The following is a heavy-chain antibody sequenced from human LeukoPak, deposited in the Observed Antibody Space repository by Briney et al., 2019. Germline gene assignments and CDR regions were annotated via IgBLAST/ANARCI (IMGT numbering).Heavy chain of an antibody. Sequence: ASVKVSCKASGYTFTSYYMHWVRQAPGQGLEWMGIINPSGGSTSYAQKFQGRVTMTRDTSTSTVYMELSSLRSEDTAVYYRARGPIPMVRGVIDYFDYWGQGTLVTVSS. V-gene: IGHV1-46*03. CDR3: ARGPIPMVRGVIDYFDY. CDR1: GYTFTSYY. J-gene: IGHJ4*02. D-gene: IGHD3-10*01. CDR2: INPSGGST.